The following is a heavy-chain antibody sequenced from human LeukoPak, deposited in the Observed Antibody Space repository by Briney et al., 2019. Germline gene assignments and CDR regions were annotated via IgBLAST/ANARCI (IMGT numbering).Heavy chain of an antibody. V-gene: IGHV4-34*01. CDR1: GGSFSGYY. J-gene: IGHJ4*02. Sequence: PSETLPLTCAVYGGSFSGYYWSWIRQPPGKGLEWIGEINHSGSTNYNPSLKSRVTISVDTSKNQFSLKLSSVTAADTAVYYCARGVYYGSGSYHYPFDYWGQGTLVTVSS. CDR3: ARGVYYGSGSYHYPFDY. CDR2: INHSGST. D-gene: IGHD3-10*01.